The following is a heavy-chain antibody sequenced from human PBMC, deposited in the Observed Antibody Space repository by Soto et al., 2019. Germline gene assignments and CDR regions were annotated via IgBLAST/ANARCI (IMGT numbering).Heavy chain of an antibody. V-gene: IGHV3-23*01. J-gene: IGHJ4*02. CDR2: ISGSGGST. Sequence: EVQLLESGGGLVQPGGSLRLSCAASGFTFSSYAMSWVRQAPGKGLEWVSAISGSGGSTYYADSVKGRFTISRDNYKNTLYLQKNSLRAEDAAVYYCAKDGLGFGELPYSDYWGQGTLVTVSS. CDR1: GFTFSSYA. CDR3: AKDGLGFGELPYSDY. D-gene: IGHD3-10*01.